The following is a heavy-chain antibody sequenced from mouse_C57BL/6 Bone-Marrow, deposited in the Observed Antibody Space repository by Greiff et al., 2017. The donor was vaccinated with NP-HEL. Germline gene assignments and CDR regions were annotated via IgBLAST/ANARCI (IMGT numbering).Heavy chain of an antibody. CDR1: GYAFTNYL. CDR2: INPGSGGT. Sequence: QVQLQQSGAELVRPGTSVKVSCKASGYAFTNYLIEWVKQRPGQGLEWIGVINPGSGGTNYNEKFKGKATLTADKSSSTAYMQLSSLTSEDSAVYFCARSDYYSNYPFAYWGQGTLVTVSA. V-gene: IGHV1-54*01. J-gene: IGHJ3*01. D-gene: IGHD2-5*01. CDR3: ARSDYYSNYPFAY.